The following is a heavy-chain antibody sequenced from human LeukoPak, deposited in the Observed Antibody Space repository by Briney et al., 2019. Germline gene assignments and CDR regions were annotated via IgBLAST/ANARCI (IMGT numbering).Heavy chain of an antibody. Sequence: SETLSLTCTVSGGSISSYYWSWIRQPAGKGLEWIGRIYTSGSTNYNPSLKSRVTMSVDTSKNQFSLKLSSVTAADTAVYYCASCGYTYGPFDYWGQGTLVTVSS. V-gene: IGHV4-4*07. CDR1: GGSISSYY. J-gene: IGHJ4*02. CDR3: ASCGYTYGPFDY. D-gene: IGHD5-18*01. CDR2: IYTSGST.